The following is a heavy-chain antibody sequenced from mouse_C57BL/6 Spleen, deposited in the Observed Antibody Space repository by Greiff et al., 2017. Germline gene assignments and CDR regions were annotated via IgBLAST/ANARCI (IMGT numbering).Heavy chain of an antibody. CDR2: INPNSGYP. D-gene: IGHD1-1*01. Sequence: QVQLQQSGAELAKPGASVKLSCKASGYTFTSYWMHWVKQRPGQGLEWIGYINPNSGYPKYNQKFKDKATLTADKSSSTAYMQLSSLTYEDSAVYYCAGITTDWYFDVWGTGTTVTVSS. J-gene: IGHJ1*03. CDR1: GYTFTSYW. CDR3: AGITTDWYFDV. V-gene: IGHV1-7*01.